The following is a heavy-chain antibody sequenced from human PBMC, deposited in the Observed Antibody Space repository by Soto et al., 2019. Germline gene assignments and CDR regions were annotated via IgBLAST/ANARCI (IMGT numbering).Heavy chain of an antibody. CDR2: IIPIFGTA. V-gene: IGHV1-69*01. CDR3: AREGAYCSSTSCYTPHYYYSGMDV. J-gene: IGHJ6*02. D-gene: IGHD2-2*02. CDR1: GGTFSSYA. Sequence: QVQLVQSGAEVKKPGSSVKVSCKASGGTFSSYAISWVRQAPGQGLEWMGGIIPIFGTANYAQKFQGRVTITADESTSTAYMELSSLRSEDTAVYYCAREGAYCSSTSCYTPHYYYSGMDVWGQGTTVTVSS.